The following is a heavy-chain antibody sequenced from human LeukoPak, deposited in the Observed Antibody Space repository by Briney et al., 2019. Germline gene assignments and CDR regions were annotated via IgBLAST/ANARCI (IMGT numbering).Heavy chain of an antibody. CDR3: ATSSEGGYSYGSDIDY. D-gene: IGHD5-18*01. CDR2: INPNSGGT. Sequence: GASVKVSCKASGYTFTAYYMYWVRQAPGPGLECMGRINPNSGGTNYAQKFQGRVTMTRDTSISTAYMELSRLRSDDTAVYYCATSSEGGYSYGSDIDYWGQGTLVTVSS. CDR1: GYTFTAYY. V-gene: IGHV1-2*06. J-gene: IGHJ4*02.